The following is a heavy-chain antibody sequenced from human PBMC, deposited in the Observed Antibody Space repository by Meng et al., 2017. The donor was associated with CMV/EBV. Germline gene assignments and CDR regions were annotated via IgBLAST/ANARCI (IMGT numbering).Heavy chain of an antibody. Sequence: GESLKISCAASGFTFSSYEMNWVRQAPGKGLEWVSYISSSGSTIYYADSVKGRFTISRDNPGNSMYLQMNSLRVEDTAVYYCARVWRGLHEYWGQGTLVTVSS. V-gene: IGHV3-48*03. CDR3: ARVWRGLHEY. J-gene: IGHJ4*02. CDR1: GFTFSSYE. CDR2: ISSSGSTI. D-gene: IGHD2-21*02.